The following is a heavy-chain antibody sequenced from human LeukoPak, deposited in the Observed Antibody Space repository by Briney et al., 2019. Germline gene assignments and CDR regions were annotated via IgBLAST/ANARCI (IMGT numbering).Heavy chain of an antibody. J-gene: IGHJ6*03. V-gene: IGHV4-4*09. CDR2: IYTSGST. CDR1: GGSISSYY. D-gene: IGHD2-2*01. CDR3: ARLRVVVVPAAMVDYYYYYYMDV. Sequence: SETLSLTRTVSGGSISSYYWSWIRQPPGKGLEWIGYIYTSGSTNYNPSLKSRVTISVDTSKNQFSLKLSSVTAADTAVYYCARLRVVVVPAAMVDYYYYYYMDVWGKGTTVTVSS.